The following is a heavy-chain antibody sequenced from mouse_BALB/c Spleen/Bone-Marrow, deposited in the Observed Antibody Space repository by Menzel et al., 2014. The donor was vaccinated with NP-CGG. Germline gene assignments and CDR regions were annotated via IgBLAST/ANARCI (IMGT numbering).Heavy chain of an antibody. CDR1: GYSFAGYT. CDR3: AREGYGSSYGFAY. V-gene: IGHV1-31*01. D-gene: IGHD1-1*01. CDR2: INPYNGGS. J-gene: IGHJ3*01. Sequence: VQLKESGPELVKPGASMKISCKASGYSFAGYTMNWVKQSHGKNLEWIGFINPYNGGSSYNQKFKGKATLTVDKSSSTAYMELLSLTSEDSAVYYCAREGYGSSYGFAYWGQGTLVTVSA.